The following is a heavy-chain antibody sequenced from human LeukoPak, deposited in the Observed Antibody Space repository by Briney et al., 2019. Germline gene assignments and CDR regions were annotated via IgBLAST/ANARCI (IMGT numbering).Heavy chain of an antibody. Sequence: GGSLRLSCGASGFSFSSYAMTWARQAPVKGLEWVSAISGDGTRTYYADSVKGRFTISRDNSKNTLYLEMSSLRVEDTAIYYCAKRPEGAINYFDSWGQGTLVTVSS. V-gene: IGHV3-23*01. J-gene: IGHJ4*02. D-gene: IGHD3-16*01. CDR3: AKRPEGAINYFDS. CDR1: GFSFSSYA. CDR2: ISGDGTRT.